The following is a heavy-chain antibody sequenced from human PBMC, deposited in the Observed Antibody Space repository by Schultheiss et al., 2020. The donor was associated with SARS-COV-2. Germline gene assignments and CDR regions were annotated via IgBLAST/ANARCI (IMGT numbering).Heavy chain of an antibody. V-gene: IGHV5-51*01. Sequence: GESLKISCKGSGYSFTSYWIGWVRQMPGKGLEWMGIIYPGDSDTRYSPSFQGQVTISADKSINTAYLHWSSLTASDTAMYYCARVRSDLIVVPAAVPNYYYGMDVWGQGTTVTVSS. CDR2: IYPGDSDT. CDR1: GYSFTSYW. CDR3: ARVRSDLIVVPAAVPNYYYGMDV. J-gene: IGHJ6*02. D-gene: IGHD2-2*01.